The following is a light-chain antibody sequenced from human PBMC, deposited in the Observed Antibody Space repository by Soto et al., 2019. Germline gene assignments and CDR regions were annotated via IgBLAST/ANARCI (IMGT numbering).Light chain of an antibody. CDR1: QSVSSTN. J-gene: IGKJ1*01. V-gene: IGKV3-20*01. CDR2: DAS. CDR3: QHYGNSVWT. Sequence: EIVLTQSPGTLPLSPGERATLSCRASQSVSSTNLAWYQQKPGRAPRLLIYDASSRATGIPDRFRGSGSGTDFILTISRLEPEDFAVYFCQHYGNSVWTFGQGTKWIS.